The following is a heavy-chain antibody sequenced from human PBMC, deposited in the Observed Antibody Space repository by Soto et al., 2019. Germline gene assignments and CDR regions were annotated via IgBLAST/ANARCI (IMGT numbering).Heavy chain of an antibody. Sequence: SETLSLTCVVSGNSISTTNWWSWVRQSPGKGLEWIGEIYHSGSTNYNPSLKSRVTISVDESKNQFSLKLSSVTAADTAVYYCARDVGYHYDGSPSGQFDFWGQGTLVTVSS. CDR3: ARDVGYHYDGSPSGQFDF. CDR2: IYHSGST. D-gene: IGHD3-22*01. CDR1: GNSISTTNW. J-gene: IGHJ4*02. V-gene: IGHV4-4*02.